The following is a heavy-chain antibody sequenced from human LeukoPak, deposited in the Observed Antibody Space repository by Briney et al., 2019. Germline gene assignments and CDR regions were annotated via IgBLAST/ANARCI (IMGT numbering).Heavy chain of an antibody. CDR2: IKSKTDGGTT. CDR3: ARDVLLVGATIYFDS. Sequence: PGGSLRLSCAASGFTFSNAWMSWVRQAPGKGLEWVGRIKSKTDGGTTDYAAPVKGRFTISRDNAKNSLYLQMDSLRAEDTAIYYCARDVLLVGATIYFDSWGQGALVTVSS. J-gene: IGHJ4*02. CDR1: GFTFSNAW. V-gene: IGHV3-15*01. D-gene: IGHD1-26*01.